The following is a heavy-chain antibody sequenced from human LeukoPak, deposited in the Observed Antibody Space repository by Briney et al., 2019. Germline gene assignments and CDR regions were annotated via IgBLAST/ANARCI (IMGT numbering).Heavy chain of an antibody. D-gene: IGHD3-22*01. CDR1: GGTFSSYA. Sequence: SVKVSCKASGGTFSSYAISWVRQAPGQGREWMGGIIPIFGTANYAQKFQGRVTITPHHSTSTAYIEPTTLTSEHTAVYYCARDMTPIVVGEFHYSGQGTLVTVSS. V-gene: IGHV1-69*01. CDR2: IIPIFGTA. J-gene: IGHJ4*02. CDR3: ARDMTPIVVGEFHY.